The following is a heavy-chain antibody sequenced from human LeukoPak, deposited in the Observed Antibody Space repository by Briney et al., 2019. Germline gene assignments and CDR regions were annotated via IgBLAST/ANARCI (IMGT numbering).Heavy chain of an antibody. V-gene: IGHV3-21*01. D-gene: IGHD3-22*01. J-gene: IGHJ4*02. CDR3: AREGYYYDSSGYSQPVDY. Sequence: KPGGSLRLSCAASGFTFSSYSMNWVRQAPGKGLEWVSSISSSSYIYYADSVRGRFTISRDNAKNSLYLQMNSLRAEDTAVYYCAREGYYYDSSGYSQPVDYWGQGTLVTVSS. CDR1: GFTFSSYS. CDR2: ISSSSYI.